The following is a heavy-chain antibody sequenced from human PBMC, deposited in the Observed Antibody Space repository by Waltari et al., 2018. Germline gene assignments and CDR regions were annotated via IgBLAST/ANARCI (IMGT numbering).Heavy chain of an antibody. D-gene: IGHD1-20*01. Sequence: QMVESGGGLVWPGGSLTLSCAASGFRFREYYMSWIRQAPGKGLEGVSYISSSGTTILYADSVKGRFTISRDNAKNSLHMEMNNLRAEDTAVYYCARGITSAFDYWGQGSLVTVSS. CDR2: ISSSGTTI. J-gene: IGHJ4*02. CDR1: GFRFREYY. CDR3: ARGITSAFDY. V-gene: IGHV3-11*01.